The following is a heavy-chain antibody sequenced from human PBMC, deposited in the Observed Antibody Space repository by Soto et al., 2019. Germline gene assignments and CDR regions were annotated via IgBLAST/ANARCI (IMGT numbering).Heavy chain of an antibody. D-gene: IGHD3-10*01. CDR3: ARGKGSGWFDP. J-gene: IGHJ5*02. V-gene: IGHV1-8*01. CDR2: MNPTGGNT. Sequence: GASVKVSCKASGYTFTSHDINWVRQATGQGLEWMGWMNPTGGNTGYAQKFQGRVTMTRNTSISTAYMELSSLRSDDTAVYYCARGKGSGWFDPWGQGTLVTVSP. CDR1: GYTFTSHD.